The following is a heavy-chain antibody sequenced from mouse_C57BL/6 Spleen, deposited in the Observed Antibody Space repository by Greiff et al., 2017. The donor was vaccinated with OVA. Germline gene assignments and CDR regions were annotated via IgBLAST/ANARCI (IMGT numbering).Heavy chain of an antibody. CDR3: ARFGMGYYGPYAMDY. J-gene: IGHJ4*01. Sequence: EVQLHQSGPELVKPGASVKIPCKASGYTFTDYYMDWVKQSHGKSLEWIGDINPNNGGTIYNQKFKGKATLTVDKSSSTAYMELRSLTSEDTAVYYCARFGMGYYGPYAMDYWGQGTSVTVSS. CDR2: INPNNGGT. CDR1: GYTFTDYY. V-gene: IGHV1-18*01. D-gene: IGHD1-2*01.